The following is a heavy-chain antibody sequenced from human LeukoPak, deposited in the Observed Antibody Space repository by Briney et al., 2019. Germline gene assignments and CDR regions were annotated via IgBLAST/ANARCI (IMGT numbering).Heavy chain of an antibody. CDR2: ISAYNGNT. CDR3: ATGPMGYCSSTSCYSIDY. D-gene: IGHD2-2*01. Sequence: GASVKVSCKASGYTFTSYGISWVRQAPGQGLEWMGWISAYNGNTNYAQKLQGRVTMTEDTSTDTAYMELSSLRSEDTAVYYCATGPMGYCSSTSCYSIDYWGQGTLVTVSS. CDR1: GYTFTSYG. V-gene: IGHV1-18*01. J-gene: IGHJ4*02.